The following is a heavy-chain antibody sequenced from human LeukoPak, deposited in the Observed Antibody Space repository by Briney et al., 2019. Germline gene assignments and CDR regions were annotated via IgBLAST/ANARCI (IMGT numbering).Heavy chain of an antibody. D-gene: IGHD2-15*01. J-gene: IGHJ4*02. V-gene: IGHV3-21*06. Sequence: GGSLRLSCAASGFTFSSSSMNWVRQAPGKGLEFVSSISPSSSYIYYADSVKGRFTISRDDAKNSLFLQMNSLRAEDTAVYYCAREGGYCSGGSCRFFDYWGQGTLVTVSS. CDR2: ISPSSSYI. CDR3: AREGGYCSGGSCRFFDY. CDR1: GFTFSSSS.